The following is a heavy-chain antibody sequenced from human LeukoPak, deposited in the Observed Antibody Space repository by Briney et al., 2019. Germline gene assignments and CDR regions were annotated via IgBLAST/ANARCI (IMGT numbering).Heavy chain of an antibody. CDR1: GGSISSSSYY. J-gene: IGHJ5*02. CDR3: ASDLRYDFWSGYYTSGWWFDP. D-gene: IGHD3-3*01. Sequence: SETLSLTCAVYGGSISSSSYYWGWIRQPPGKGLEWIGSIYYSGSTYYNPSLKSRVTISVDTSKNQFSLKLSSVTAADTAVYYCASDLRYDFWSGYYTSGWWFDPWGQGTLVTVSS. V-gene: IGHV4-39*01. CDR2: IYYSGST.